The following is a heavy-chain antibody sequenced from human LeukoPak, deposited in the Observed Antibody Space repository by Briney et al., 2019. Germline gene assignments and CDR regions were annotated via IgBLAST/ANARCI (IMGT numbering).Heavy chain of an antibody. CDR3: ARAQTMAAAVTGPGDF. CDR2: INPSSGGT. V-gene: IGHV1-2*02. Sequence: ASVKVSCKSSGYTFTGYYMHWVRQAPGQGLEWMGWINPSSGGTNYAQKFQGRVTMTRDTSISTAYMELSSLRSDDTAVYSCARAQTMAAAVTGPGDFWGQGTLVTVSS. D-gene: IGHD6-13*01. J-gene: IGHJ4*02. CDR1: GYTFTGYY.